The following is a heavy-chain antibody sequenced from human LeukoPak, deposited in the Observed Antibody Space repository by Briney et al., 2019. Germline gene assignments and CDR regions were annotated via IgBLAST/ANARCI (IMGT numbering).Heavy chain of an antibody. J-gene: IGHJ5*02. Sequence: SETLSLTCTVSGYSISSGYYWGWIRQPPGKGLEWIGTIFHTGRINYNPSLKSRVTISVDTSKNQFSLKLSSVTAADTAVYYCARERGHCSSTGCYNWFGPWGQGALVTVSS. CDR2: IFHTGRI. CDR3: ARERGHCSSTGCYNWFGP. CDR1: GYSISSGYY. D-gene: IGHD2-2*01. V-gene: IGHV4-38-2*02.